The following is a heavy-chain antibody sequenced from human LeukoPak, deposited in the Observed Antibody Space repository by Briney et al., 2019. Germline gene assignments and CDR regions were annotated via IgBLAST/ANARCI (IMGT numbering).Heavy chain of an antibody. CDR3: ARRDYYDSSGYYVGTFDY. J-gene: IGHJ4*02. D-gene: IGHD3-22*01. V-gene: IGHV4-34*01. CDR1: GGSFSGYY. Sequence: PSETLSLTCAVYGGSFSGYYWSWIRQPPGKGLEWIGEINHSGSTNYNPSLKSRVTISVDTSKNQFSLKLSSVTAADTAVYYCARRDYYDSSGYYVGTFDYWGQGTLVTVSS. CDR2: INHSGST.